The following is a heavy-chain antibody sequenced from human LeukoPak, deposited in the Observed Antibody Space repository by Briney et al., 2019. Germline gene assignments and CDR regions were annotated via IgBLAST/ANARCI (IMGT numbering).Heavy chain of an antibody. CDR2: IIPIFGTA. Sequence: SVKVSCKASGGTFSSYAISWVRQAPGQGLEWTGGIIPIFGTANYAQKFQGRVTITADESTSTAYMELSSLRSEDTAVYYCASIAVAGRFDYWGQGTLVTVSS. V-gene: IGHV1-69*01. CDR3: ASIAVAGRFDY. CDR1: GGTFSSYA. J-gene: IGHJ4*02. D-gene: IGHD6-19*01.